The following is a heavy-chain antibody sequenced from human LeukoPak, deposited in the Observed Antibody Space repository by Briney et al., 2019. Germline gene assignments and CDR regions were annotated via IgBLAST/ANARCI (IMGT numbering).Heavy chain of an antibody. CDR1: GYTFTSYD. CDR3: ATVWVIRFFGVNNWFDP. V-gene: IGHV1-24*01. D-gene: IGHD3-3*01. Sequence: ASVNVSCKASGYTFTSYDINWVRQAPGKGLEWMGGFDPEDGETIYAQKFQGRVTMTEDTSTDTAYMELSSLRSEDTAVYYCATVWVIRFFGVNNWFDPWGQGTLVTVSS. J-gene: IGHJ5*02. CDR2: FDPEDGET.